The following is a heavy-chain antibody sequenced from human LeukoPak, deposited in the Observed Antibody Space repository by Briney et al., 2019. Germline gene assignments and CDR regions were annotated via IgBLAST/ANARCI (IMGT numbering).Heavy chain of an antibody. J-gene: IGHJ5*01. CDR3: ARDLTGNGGNEQEPSWFDS. D-gene: IGHD4-23*01. V-gene: IGHV1-2*02. CDR1: GYTFTSYY. Sequence: ASVKVSCKASGYTFTSYYLHWVRQAPGQGLEWMGWINPDSGATKYAQKFQGRVTMTRDTSINTAYMELNSLRSDDTAVYYCARDLTGNGGNEQEPSWFDSWGQGTLVTVSS. CDR2: INPDSGAT.